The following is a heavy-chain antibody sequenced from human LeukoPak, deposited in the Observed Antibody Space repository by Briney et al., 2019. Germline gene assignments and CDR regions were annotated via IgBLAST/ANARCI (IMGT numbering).Heavy chain of an antibody. CDR3: ASLLYSSSSPHFDY. D-gene: IGHD6-6*01. V-gene: IGHV4-34*01. CDR2: INHNGST. CDR1: GGSFSGYY. Sequence: SETLSLTCAVYGGSFSGYYWSWIRQPPGKGLEWIGEINHNGSTNYNPSLKSRVTISVDTSKNQFSLKLSSVTAADTAVYYCASLLYSSSSPHFDYWGQGTLVTVSS. J-gene: IGHJ4*02.